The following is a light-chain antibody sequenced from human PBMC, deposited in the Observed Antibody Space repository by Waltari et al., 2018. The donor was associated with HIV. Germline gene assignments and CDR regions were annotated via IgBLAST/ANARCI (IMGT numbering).Light chain of an antibody. Sequence: QPVLTQPPSVSGAPGLGVTVHCTGSGSDLGAGYHAHWYHQLPGTAPKLLIYFNITRPSGVPDRFSASKSGTSASLAITGRQPEDEADYYCQSYDSSLSAWVFGGGTKLTVL. J-gene: IGLJ3*02. CDR1: GSDLGAGYH. CDR3: QSYDSSLSAWV. V-gene: IGLV1-40*01. CDR2: FNI.